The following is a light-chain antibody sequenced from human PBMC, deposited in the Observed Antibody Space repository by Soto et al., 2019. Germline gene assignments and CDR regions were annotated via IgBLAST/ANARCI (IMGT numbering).Light chain of an antibody. V-gene: IGKV3-11*01. CDR2: GAS. J-gene: IGKJ4*02. Sequence: EIVVTKSPATLSLSPWERATLSCRASQSLSKSLVWYQQKPGQAPRLLIEGASNRATGIPARFSGSGSGTDFTLPISSREPEDFAVYFCQQRSSWPLTFGGGTKVDIK. CDR3: QQRSSWPLT. CDR1: QSLSKS.